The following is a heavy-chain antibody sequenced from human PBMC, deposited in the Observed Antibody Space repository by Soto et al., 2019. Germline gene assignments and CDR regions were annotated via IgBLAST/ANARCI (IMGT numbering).Heavy chain of an antibody. CDR1: GYTFTSYG. CDR3: ARDCPHHISTSCYYYYGMDV. V-gene: IGHV1-18*01. J-gene: IGHJ6*02. Sequence: QVQLVQSGAEVKNPGASVKVSCKASGYTFTSYGISWVRQAPGQGLEWMGWISGYNGNTNYAQKLQGRLTMTTDTSTSTAYMELRSLRSDDTALFYSARDCPHHISTSCYYYYGMDVWGQGTTVTVSS. CDR2: ISGYNGNT. D-gene: IGHD2-2*01.